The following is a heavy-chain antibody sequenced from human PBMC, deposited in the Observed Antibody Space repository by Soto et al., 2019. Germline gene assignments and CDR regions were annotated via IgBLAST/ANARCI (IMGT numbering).Heavy chain of an antibody. CDR2: ISGGGATT. D-gene: IGHD2-21*02. CDR3: AKDPEVVVTAPDY. CDR1: GSTFTRFA. Sequence: EVQLLESGGGLVQPGGSLRLSCAASGSTFTRFALNWSAQAAGKGLEWVSGISGGGATTYYADSVKGRFTISRDNSKNTLYLQMNSLGAGDTAVYYCAKDPEVVVTAPDYWGQGTLVTVSS. J-gene: IGHJ4*02. V-gene: IGHV3-23*01.